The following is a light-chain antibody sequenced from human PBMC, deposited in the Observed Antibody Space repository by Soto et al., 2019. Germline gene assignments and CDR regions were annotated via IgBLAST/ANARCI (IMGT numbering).Light chain of an antibody. V-gene: IGKV1-39*01. J-gene: IGKJ4*01. CDR2: AAS. Sequence: DIQMTQSPSSLSASVGDRVTITCRASQSISSYLNWYQQKPGKAPKLLIYAASSLQSGVPSRFSGSGSGTDFTLTISSLQPEDFAVYYCQQSYSLTLTFGGGTKVEIK. CDR1: QSISSY. CDR3: QQSYSLTLT.